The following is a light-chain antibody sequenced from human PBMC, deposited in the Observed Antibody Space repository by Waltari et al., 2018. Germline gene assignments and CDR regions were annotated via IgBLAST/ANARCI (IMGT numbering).Light chain of an antibody. J-gene: IGKJ4*01. CDR3: MQSLQTPLT. CDR1: QSLLHSNGYYY. Sequence: DIVMTQSPLSLPVTHGEPASISCRSSQSLLHSNGYYYLDWYLQKPGQSPQLLIYLGSNLASGVPDRFTGSGSGTTFTLKISRVEAEDVGVYYCMQSLQTPLTFGGGTKVEIK. V-gene: IGKV2-28*01. CDR2: LGS.